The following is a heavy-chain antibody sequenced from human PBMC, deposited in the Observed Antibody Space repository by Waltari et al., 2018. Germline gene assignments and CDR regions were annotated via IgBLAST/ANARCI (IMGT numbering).Heavy chain of an antibody. J-gene: IGHJ4*02. Sequence: QVQLVQSGAEVKEPGASVKVSCTASGDTVSTYDINGVRQATGQGLEWMGGMNPNSGNTGYAPKFQGRVTMTRDTSISTAYMELSSLRSDDTAVYYCARGSRLGSGTFFPTATDNWAQGTPVTVSS. CDR2: MNPNSGNT. V-gene: IGHV1-8*01. CDR3: ARGSRLGSGTFFPTATDN. CDR1: GDTVSTYD. D-gene: IGHD3-10*01.